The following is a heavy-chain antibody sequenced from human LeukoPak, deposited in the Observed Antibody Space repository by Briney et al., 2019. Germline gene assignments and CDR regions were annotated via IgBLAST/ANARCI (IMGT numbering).Heavy chain of an antibody. D-gene: IGHD1-26*01. CDR2: IYYSGST. CDR1: GGSISSSSYY. V-gene: IGHV4-39*02. Sequence: SETLSLTCTVSGGSISSSSYYWGWIRQPPGKGLEWIGSIYYSGSTYYNPSLKSRVTISVGTSKNQFSLKLSSVTAADTAVYYCARDLVVGATSSEGAFDIWGQGTMVTVSS. J-gene: IGHJ3*02. CDR3: ARDLVVGATSSEGAFDI.